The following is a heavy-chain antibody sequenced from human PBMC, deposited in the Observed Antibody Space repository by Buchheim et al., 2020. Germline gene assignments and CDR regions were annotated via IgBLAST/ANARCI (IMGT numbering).Heavy chain of an antibody. CDR3: ARARVVINRFHYYYYMDV. V-gene: IGHV4-34*01. D-gene: IGHD3-3*01. J-gene: IGHJ6*03. Sequence: QVQLQQWGAGLLKPSETLSLTCAVYGGSFSGYYWSWIRQPPGKGLEWIGEINHSGSTNYNPSLKSRVTISVDTSTNQFSLKLSSVTAADTAVYYCARARVVINRFHYYYYMDVWGKGTT. CDR1: GGSFSGYY. CDR2: INHSGST.